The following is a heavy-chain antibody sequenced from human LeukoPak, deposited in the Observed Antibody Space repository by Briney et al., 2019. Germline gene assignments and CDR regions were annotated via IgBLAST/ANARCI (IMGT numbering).Heavy chain of an antibody. CDR1: GFTFSIYA. Sequence: GGSLRLSCAASGFTFSIYAMSWVRQAPGKGLQWVSSITSSGDGTYYADTVKGRSTISRDNSENTLYLQMNGLRVEDTAVYFCAKDRPNYYGSNGHYYRRDGDYWGQGTLVTVSS. V-gene: IGHV3-23*01. CDR2: ITSSGDGT. D-gene: IGHD3-22*01. J-gene: IGHJ4*02. CDR3: AKDRPNYYGSNGHYYRRDGDY.